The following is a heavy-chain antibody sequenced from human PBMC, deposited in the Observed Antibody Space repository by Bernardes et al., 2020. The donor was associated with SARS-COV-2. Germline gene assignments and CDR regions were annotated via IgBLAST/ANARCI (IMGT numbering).Heavy chain of an antibody. V-gene: IGHV4-34*01. Sequence: TLFLTCAVYGGSLSCFYWNWIRQPPGKGLEWSVEINYNGRTNYNPSLKSRVPKTVDTSKNQFSLKLSSVTAADTAVYYCARAVWGIWHFDLWGRDTLVTVSS. J-gene: IGHJ2*01. D-gene: IGHD3-16*01. CDR1: GGSLSCFY. CDR3: ARAVWGIWHFDL. CDR2: INYNGRT.